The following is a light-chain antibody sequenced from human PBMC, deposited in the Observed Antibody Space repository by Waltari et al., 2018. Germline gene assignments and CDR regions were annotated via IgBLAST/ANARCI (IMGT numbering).Light chain of an antibody. J-gene: IGLJ2*01. CDR3: QSYDSSLSGSSVV. CDR1: SSNIGAGYD. Sequence: QSVLTQPPSVSGAPGQRVTISCTGSSSNIGAGYDVHWYQQLPGTAPKLLIYGNSERPSGVPGRFSGSKSGTSASLAITGLQAEDEADYYCQSYDSSLSGSSVVFGGGTKLTVL. CDR2: GNS. V-gene: IGLV1-40*01.